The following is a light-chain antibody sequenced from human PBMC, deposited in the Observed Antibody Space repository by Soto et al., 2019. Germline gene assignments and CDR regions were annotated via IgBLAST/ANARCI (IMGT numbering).Light chain of an antibody. CDR1: GSDVGGYNY. J-gene: IGLJ3*02. V-gene: IGLV2-14*01. CDR3: NSYTSSSTWV. Sequence: QSALTQPASMSGSPGQAITISCTGTGSDVGGYNYVSWYQQHPGKAPKLMIYDVSNRPSGVSNRFSGSKSGNTASLTISGLQAEDEADYYCNSYTSSSTWVFGGGTKLTVL. CDR2: DVS.